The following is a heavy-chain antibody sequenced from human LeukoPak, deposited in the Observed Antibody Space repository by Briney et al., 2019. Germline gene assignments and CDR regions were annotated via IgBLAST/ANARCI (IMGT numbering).Heavy chain of an antibody. CDR2: ISSDGSNK. J-gene: IGHJ4*02. CDR3: ARDAYSSSYFDY. D-gene: IGHD6-13*01. CDR1: KFTFSNYG. V-gene: IGHV3-30*03. Sequence: GGSLRLSCAASKFTFSNYGMHWVRQAPGKGLEWVAVISSDGSNKYYADSVKGRFTISRDNSKNTLYLQMNSLRAEDTAVYYCARDAYSSSYFDYWGQGTLVTVSS.